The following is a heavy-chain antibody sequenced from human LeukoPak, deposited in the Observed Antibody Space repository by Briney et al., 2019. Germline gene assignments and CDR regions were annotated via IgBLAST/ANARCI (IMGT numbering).Heavy chain of an antibody. J-gene: IGHJ4*02. CDR2: IYPGGSGI. Sequence: GESLKISCKGSGYSFTNYWIGWGRQMPGKGLEWMGVIYPGGSGIRYSPSFQGQVTISADKSISTAYLQWSTLKASDTAMYYCARPGVAGTAAYFDSWGQGTLVTVSS. CDR1: GYSFTNYW. D-gene: IGHD6-19*01. CDR3: ARPGVAGTAAYFDS. V-gene: IGHV5-51*01.